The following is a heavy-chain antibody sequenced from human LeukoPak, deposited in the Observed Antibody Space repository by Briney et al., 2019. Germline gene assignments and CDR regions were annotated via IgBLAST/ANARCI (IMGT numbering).Heavy chain of an antibody. CDR2: IYYSGST. J-gene: IGHJ6*03. V-gene: IGHV4-59*01. D-gene: IGHD5-18*01. Sequence: SETLSFTCTVSGGSISSYYWSWIRQPPGKGLEWIGYIYYSGSTNYNPSLKSRVTISVDTSKNQFSLKLSSVTAADTAVYYCARTTEGGYTYDYFYYYYMDVWGKGTTVTTSS. CDR1: GGSISSYY. CDR3: ARTTEGGYTYDYFYYYYMDV.